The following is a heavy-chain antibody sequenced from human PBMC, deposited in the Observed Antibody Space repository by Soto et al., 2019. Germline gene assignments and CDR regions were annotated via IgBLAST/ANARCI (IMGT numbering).Heavy chain of an antibody. Sequence: SETLSLTCTVSGGSISSYYWSWIRQPPGTGLEWIGYIYYSGSTNYNPPLKSRVTISVDTSKNQFSLKLSSVTAADTAVYYCARAHPGYNWNRPSDGTWFDPWGQGTLVTVSS. CDR1: GGSISSYY. D-gene: IGHD1-20*01. J-gene: IGHJ5*02. CDR2: IYYSGST. CDR3: ARAHPGYNWNRPSDGTWFDP. V-gene: IGHV4-59*12.